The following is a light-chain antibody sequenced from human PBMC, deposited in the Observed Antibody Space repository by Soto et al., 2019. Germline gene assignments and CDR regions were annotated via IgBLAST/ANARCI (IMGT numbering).Light chain of an antibody. V-gene: IGKV1-9*01. CDR1: QGSSSY. J-gene: IGKJ1*01. CDR2: AAS. CDR3: QQLNSYPRT. Sequence: DIRLTQSPYFLSASVGDRVTITCRVSQGSSSYLAWYQQKPGKAPKLLIYAASTLQSGVPSRYSGSGSGTEFTLTISSLQPEDFATYYCQQLNSYPRTFGQGTKVDIK.